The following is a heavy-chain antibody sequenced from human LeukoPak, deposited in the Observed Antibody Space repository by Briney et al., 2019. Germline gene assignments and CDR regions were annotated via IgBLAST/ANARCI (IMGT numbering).Heavy chain of an antibody. CDR2: IYPGDSDT. Sequence: GESLKISCKGSGYRFTSYWIGWVRQMPGKGLEWMGSIYPGDSDTRYSPSFQGQVTISADKSITTAYLQWSSLKASDTAMYYCARAPGSGITLSTFDYWGQGTLVTVSS. J-gene: IGHJ4*02. CDR3: ARAPGSGITLSTFDY. D-gene: IGHD3-10*01. V-gene: IGHV5-51*01. CDR1: GYRFTSYW.